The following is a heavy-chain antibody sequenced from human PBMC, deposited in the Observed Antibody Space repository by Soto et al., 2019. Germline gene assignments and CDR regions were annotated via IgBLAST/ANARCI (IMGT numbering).Heavy chain of an antibody. D-gene: IGHD3-22*01. CDR3: ARSITDYYDSSGYYDDY. CDR1: GFTFSSYS. V-gene: IGHV3-48*01. Sequence: GGSLRLSCAASGFTFSSYSMNWVRQAPGKGLEWVSYISSTSSTIYYADSVKGRFAISRDNAKKSLYLQMNSLRAEDTAVYYCARSITDYYDSSGYYDDYWGQGTLVTVSS. CDR2: ISSTSSTI. J-gene: IGHJ4*02.